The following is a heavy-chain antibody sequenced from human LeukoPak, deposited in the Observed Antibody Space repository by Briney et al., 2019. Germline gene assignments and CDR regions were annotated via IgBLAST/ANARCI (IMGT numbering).Heavy chain of an antibody. CDR2: IKQDGSEK. CDR1: GFTFSSYW. D-gene: IGHD6-13*01. Sequence: GGSLRLSCAASGFTFSSYWMSWVRQAPGKGLEWVANIKQDGSEKYYVDSVKGRFTISRDNAKNSLYLQMNSLRAEDTAVYYCARIAAAGTSDAFDIRGQGTMVTVSS. CDR3: ARIAAAGTSDAFDI. J-gene: IGHJ3*02. V-gene: IGHV3-7*01.